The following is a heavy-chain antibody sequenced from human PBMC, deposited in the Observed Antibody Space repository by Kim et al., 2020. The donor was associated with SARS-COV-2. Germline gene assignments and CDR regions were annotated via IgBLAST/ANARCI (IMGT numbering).Heavy chain of an antibody. CDR2: VWYDGSRK. Sequence: GGSLRLSCAASGFSFSSNAMHWVRQAPGKGLEWVAVVWYDGSRKEYGDSVKGRFSISRDNSKNTLFLQMNSLRAEDTAVYYCAKDRAYGPAVCGEGTTVT. D-gene: IGHD3-10*01. CDR1: GFSFSSNA. V-gene: IGHV3-33*03. CDR3: AKDRAYGPAV. J-gene: IGHJ6*02.